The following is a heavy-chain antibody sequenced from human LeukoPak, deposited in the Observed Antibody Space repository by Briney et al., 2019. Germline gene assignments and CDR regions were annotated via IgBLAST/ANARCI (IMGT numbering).Heavy chain of an antibody. CDR1: GFTSSSYA. CDR3: AKQPYSSPSSTTFDS. Sequence: GGSLRLSCAASGFTSSSYAMSWVRQAPGKGLEWVSGISYSGSSVYYADSVKGRFTISRDNSKNTLYLQMNSLRAEDAAVYYCAKQPYSSPSSTTFDSWGQGTLVTVSS. CDR2: ISYSGSSV. D-gene: IGHD6-6*01. J-gene: IGHJ4*02. V-gene: IGHV3-23*01.